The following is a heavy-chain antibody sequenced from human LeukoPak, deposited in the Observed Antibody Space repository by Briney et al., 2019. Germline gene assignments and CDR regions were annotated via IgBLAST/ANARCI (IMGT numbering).Heavy chain of an antibody. CDR3: ARDLLKPNSIFGVVIGLDY. V-gene: IGHV1-69*04. CDR1: GGTFSSYT. CDR2: IIPILGIA. Sequence: SVKVSCKASGGTFSSYTISWVRQAPGQGLEWMGRIIPILGIANYAQKFQGRVTITADKSTSTAYMELSSLRSEDTAVYYCARDLLKPNSIFGVVIGLDYWGQGTLVTVSS. J-gene: IGHJ4*02. D-gene: IGHD3-3*01.